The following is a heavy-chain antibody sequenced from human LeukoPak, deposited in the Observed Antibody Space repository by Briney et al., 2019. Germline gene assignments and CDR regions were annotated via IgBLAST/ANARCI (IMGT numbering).Heavy chain of an antibody. J-gene: IGHJ4*02. D-gene: IGHD1-26*01. Sequence: GGSLRLSCAASGFTFDDYAIHWVRQAPGKGLEWVSLISWDGGSTHYADSVKGRFTISRDNSKNSLYLQMNSLRAEDTAVYYCARERWELGTFDYWGQGTLVTVSS. V-gene: IGHV3-43D*03. CDR2: ISWDGGST. CDR3: ARERWELGTFDY. CDR1: GFTFDDYA.